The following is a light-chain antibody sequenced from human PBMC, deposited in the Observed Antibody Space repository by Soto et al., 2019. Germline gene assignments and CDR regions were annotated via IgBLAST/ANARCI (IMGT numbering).Light chain of an antibody. CDR3: CSYAGSYTFEV. J-gene: IGLJ1*01. CDR2: DVS. CDR1: SSDVGGYNY. Sequence: QSALTQPRSVSGSPGQSVTISCTGTSSDVGGYNYVSWYQQHPGKAPKLMIYDVSKRPSGVPDRFSGSKSGNTASLTMSGLQAEDEADYYCCSYAGSYTFEVFGTGTKLTVL. V-gene: IGLV2-11*01.